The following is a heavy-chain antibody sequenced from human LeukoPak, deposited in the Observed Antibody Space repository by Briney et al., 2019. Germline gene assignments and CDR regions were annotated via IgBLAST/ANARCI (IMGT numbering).Heavy chain of an antibody. D-gene: IGHD3-10*01. CDR3: ARAGGSGSEPLNY. J-gene: IGHJ4*02. CDR2: IYSGGST. Sequence: PGGSLRLSCAASGFTVSSNYMSWVRQAPGKGLEWVSVIYSGGSTYYADSVKGRFTISRDNSKNTLYLQMNSLRAEDAAVYYCARAGGSGSEPLNYWGQGTLVTVSS. CDR1: GFTVSSNY. V-gene: IGHV3-53*01.